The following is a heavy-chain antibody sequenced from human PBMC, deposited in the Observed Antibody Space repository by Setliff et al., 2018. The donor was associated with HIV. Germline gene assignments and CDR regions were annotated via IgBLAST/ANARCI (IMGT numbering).Heavy chain of an antibody. D-gene: IGHD2-15*01. CDR2: IYYSGNT. CDR1: GGSISSSSYY. V-gene: IGHV4-39*01. Sequence: SETLSLTCTVSGGSISSSSYYWGWIRQPPGKGLEWIGSIYYSGNTYYNPSLKSRVTISVDTSKNQFSLKLSSVTAADTAVYYWARVVGTRAVDYWGQGTLVTVSS. J-gene: IGHJ4*02. CDR3: ARVVGTRAVDY.